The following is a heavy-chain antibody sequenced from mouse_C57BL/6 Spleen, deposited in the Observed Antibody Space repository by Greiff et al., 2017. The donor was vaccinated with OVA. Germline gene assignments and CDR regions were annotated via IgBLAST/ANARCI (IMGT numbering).Heavy chain of an antibody. D-gene: IGHD1-1*01. Sequence: EVQLQQSGPELVKPGASVKIPCKASGYTFTDYNMDWVKQSHGKSLEWIGDINPNSGGTIYNQKFKGKATLTVDKSSSTAYMELRSLTSEDTAVYYCARSREHYYGSTLYYFDYWGQGTTLTVSS. CDR1: GYTFTDYN. CDR3: ARSREHYYGSTLYYFDY. V-gene: IGHV1-18*01. J-gene: IGHJ2*01. CDR2: INPNSGGT.